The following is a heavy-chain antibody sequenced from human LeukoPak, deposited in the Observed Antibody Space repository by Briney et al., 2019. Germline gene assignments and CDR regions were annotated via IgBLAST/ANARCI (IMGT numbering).Heavy chain of an antibody. D-gene: IGHD3-9*01. CDR3: VIWGDYDVLTGYYVPDY. J-gene: IGHJ4*02. V-gene: IGHV3-23*01. CDR2: ITGSGTNR. CDR1: GFTFSNYA. Sequence: QPGGSLRLSCVASGFTFSNYAMSCVRQAPGKGLEWVSAITGSGTNRYYADSLKGRFTTSRDNSKNTVFLQMNSLRHEDTAIYYCVIWGDYDVLTGYYVPDYWGQGTLVTVAS.